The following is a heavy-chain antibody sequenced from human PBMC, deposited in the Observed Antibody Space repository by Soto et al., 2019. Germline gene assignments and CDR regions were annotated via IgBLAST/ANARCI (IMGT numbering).Heavy chain of an antibody. CDR3: ARGGYSHVGV. CDR2: IYYSGGT. Sequence: LSLTCTVSGGSVSSGSYYWSWIRQPPGKGLEWIGYIYYSGGTNYNPSLKSRVTISVDTSKNQFSLKLSSVTAADTAVYYCARGGYSHVGVWGQGTLVTVSS. J-gene: IGHJ4*02. D-gene: IGHD5-18*01. V-gene: IGHV4-61*01. CDR1: GGSVSSGSYY.